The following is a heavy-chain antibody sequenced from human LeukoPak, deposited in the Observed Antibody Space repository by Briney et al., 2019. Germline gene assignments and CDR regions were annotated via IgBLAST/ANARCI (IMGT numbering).Heavy chain of an antibody. D-gene: IGHD2-15*01. J-gene: IGHJ3*02. CDR2: IYYSGST. Sequence: PSETLSLTCTVSGVSISSSNSYWGWIRQPPGKGLEWIGTIYYSGSTYYNPSLKSRVTISVDTSKNQFSLKLTSVTAADTAVYYCARSELSCSGGSCPTRYAFDIWGQGTVVTASS. CDR1: GVSISSSNSY. CDR3: ARSELSCSGGSCPTRYAFDI. V-gene: IGHV4-39*01.